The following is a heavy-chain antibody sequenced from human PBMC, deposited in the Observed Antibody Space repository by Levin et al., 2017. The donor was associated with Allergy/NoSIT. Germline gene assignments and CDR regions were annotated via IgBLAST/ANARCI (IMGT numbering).Heavy chain of an antibody. J-gene: IGHJ4*02. D-gene: IGHD1-1*01. Sequence: SGPTLVKPTQTLTLTCSFSGFPLTTGGVAVGWIRQPPGKALEWLALIYWDDNKRYSPSLKSRLTITKDTSRNQVIFILTNVDPVDTATYYCARWRGGFDYWGQGTLVIVSS. CDR3: ARWRGGFDY. V-gene: IGHV2-5*02. CDR1: GFPLTTGGVA. CDR2: IYWDDNK.